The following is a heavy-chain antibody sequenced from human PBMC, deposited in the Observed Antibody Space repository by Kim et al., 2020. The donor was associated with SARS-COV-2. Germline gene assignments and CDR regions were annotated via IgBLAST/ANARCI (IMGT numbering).Heavy chain of an antibody. Sequence: ASVKVSCKASGYTFTSYDINWVRQASGQGLEWMGWMNPNSGNTGYAQKLQGRVTMTRNTSIRTAYMEVSSLRSEDTAVYYCARGSPILRLLEASEYYFDYWGQGTLVTVSS. CDR1: GYTFTSYD. V-gene: IGHV1-8*01. D-gene: IGHD3-3*01. CDR3: ARGSPILRLLEASEYYFDY. J-gene: IGHJ4*02. CDR2: MNPNSGNT.